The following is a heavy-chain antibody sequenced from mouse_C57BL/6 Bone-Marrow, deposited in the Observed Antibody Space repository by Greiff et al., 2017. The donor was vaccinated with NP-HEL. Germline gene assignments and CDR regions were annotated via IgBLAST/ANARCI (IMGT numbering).Heavy chain of an antibody. J-gene: IGHJ1*03. CDR3: SRPHYYGSSWYFDV. D-gene: IGHD1-1*01. V-gene: IGHV5-9*01. CDR1: GFTFSSYS. CDR2: ISGGGGNT. Sequence: EVKLVESGGGLVKPGGSLKLSCAASGFTFSSYSMSWVRQTPEQRLEWVATISGGGGNTYYPDSVKGRFTISRANAKNTLYLQKSILRSEDTELYYWSRPHYYGSSWYFDVWGTGTTVTVSS.